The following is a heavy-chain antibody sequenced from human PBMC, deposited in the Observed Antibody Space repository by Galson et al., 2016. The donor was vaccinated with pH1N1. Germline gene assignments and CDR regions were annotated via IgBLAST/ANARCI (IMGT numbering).Heavy chain of an antibody. V-gene: IGHV3-20*04. CDR2: VIWNGGSP. CDR1: GFTFNEYG. Sequence: SLRPSCAASGFTFNEYGMNWVRQAPGKGLEWVSGVIWNGGSPGYADSVKGRFTISRDNAKKSLYLQLNSLRAEDTAVYYCVRKNYGDAFDIWGRGTMVTVSS. J-gene: IGHJ3*02. D-gene: IGHD3-10*01. CDR3: VRKNYGDAFDI.